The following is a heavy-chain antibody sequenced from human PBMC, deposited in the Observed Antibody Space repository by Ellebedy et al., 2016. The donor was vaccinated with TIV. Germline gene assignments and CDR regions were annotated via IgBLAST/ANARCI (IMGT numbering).Heavy chain of an antibody. V-gene: IGHV4-59*01. CDR2: IYYSGST. CDR3: ARGDSSSSRVYY. Sequence: MPGASLRLSCTVTGGSISSYYWSWIRQPPGKGLEWIGYIYYSGSTNYNPSLKSRITISVDTSKNQFSLKLSSVTAADTAVYYCARGDSSSSRVYYWGQGTLVTVSS. CDR1: GGSISSYY. D-gene: IGHD6-6*01. J-gene: IGHJ4*02.